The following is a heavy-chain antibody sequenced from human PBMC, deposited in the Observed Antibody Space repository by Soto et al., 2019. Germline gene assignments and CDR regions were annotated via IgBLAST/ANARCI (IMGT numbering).Heavy chain of an antibody. Sequence: QVQLVQSGAEAKKPGASVKVSCKASGYTFTSYDINWVRQATGQGLEWMGWMNPNSGNTGYAQKFQGRVTMTRNTSISTAYMELSSLRSEDTAVYYCARGIYSSGWGYYYYYGMDVWGQGTTVTVSS. CDR1: GYTFTSYD. J-gene: IGHJ6*02. CDR2: MNPNSGNT. V-gene: IGHV1-8*01. D-gene: IGHD6-19*01. CDR3: ARGIYSSGWGYYYYYGMDV.